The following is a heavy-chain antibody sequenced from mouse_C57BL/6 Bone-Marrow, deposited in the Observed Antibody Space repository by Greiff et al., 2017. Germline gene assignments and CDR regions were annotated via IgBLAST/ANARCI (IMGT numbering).Heavy chain of an antibody. D-gene: IGHD2-3*01. J-gene: IGHJ1*03. CDR2: IDPSDSYT. CDR1: GYTFTSYW. CDR3: ARSRLYDPSRSWYFDF. Sequence: VQLQESGAELVRPGTSVKLSCKASGYTFTSYWMHWVKQRPGQGLEWIGVIDPSDSYTNYNQKFKGKATLAVDTASSTAYMQLSRLTSEDSAVYSCARSRLYDPSRSWYFDFWGTGTTLTVSS. V-gene: IGHV1-59*01.